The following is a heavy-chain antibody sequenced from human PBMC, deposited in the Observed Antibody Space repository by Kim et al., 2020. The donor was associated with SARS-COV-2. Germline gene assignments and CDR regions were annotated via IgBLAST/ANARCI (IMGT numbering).Heavy chain of an antibody. J-gene: IGHJ6*02. V-gene: IGHV1-2*06. Sequence: ASVKVSCEGVGYTFTGYDIHWVRQAPGERLAWMGRISPKSGTIHYAQKFQGRDTMTRDTSISTFYLEFSSLKPDDTAVYYCARNDRLDIWRQGTTITVSS. CDR1: GYTFTGYD. CDR2: ISPKSGTI. CDR3: ARNDRLDI. D-gene: IGHD3-16*02.